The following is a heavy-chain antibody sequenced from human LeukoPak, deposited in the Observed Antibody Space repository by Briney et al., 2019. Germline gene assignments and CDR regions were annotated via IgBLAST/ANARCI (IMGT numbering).Heavy chain of an antibody. V-gene: IGHV1-46*01. J-gene: IGHJ4*02. Sequence: ASVKVSCKASGYTFTSYDINWVRQATGQGLEWMGIINPSGGSTSYAQKFQGRVTMTRDTSTSTAYMELSSLRSEDTAVYYCASRYCSSTSCYDYWGQGTLVTVSS. CDR3: ASRYCSSTSCYDY. CDR1: GYTFTSYD. CDR2: INPSGGST. D-gene: IGHD2-2*01.